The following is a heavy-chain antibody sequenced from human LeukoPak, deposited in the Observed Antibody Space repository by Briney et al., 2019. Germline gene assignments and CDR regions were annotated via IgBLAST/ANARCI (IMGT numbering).Heavy chain of an antibody. CDR2: IKQDGSEK. D-gene: IGHD1-1*01. CDR3: AKDRDNWNSNYFDY. J-gene: IGHJ4*02. V-gene: IGHV3-7*03. Sequence: PGGSLRLSCAASGFTFSSYWMSWVRQAPGKGLEWVANIKQDGSEKYYVDSVKGRFTISRDNAKNSVYLQMNSLRAEDTAVYYCAKDRDNWNSNYFDYWGQGTLVTVSS. CDR1: GFTFSSYW.